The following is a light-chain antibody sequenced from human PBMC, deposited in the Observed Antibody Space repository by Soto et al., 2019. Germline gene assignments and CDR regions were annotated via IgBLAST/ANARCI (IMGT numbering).Light chain of an antibody. CDR2: EVS. V-gene: IGLV2-8*01. CDR3: SSYAGSNNPVV. Sequence: QSALTQPPSASGSPGQSVTISCTGTSSDVGGYNYVSWYQQHPGKAPKLMIYEVSKRPSGVPDRFSGSKSGNTASLTVSGLQAEDEADYYCSSYAGSNNPVVFGGGPSSPS. CDR1: SSDVGGYNY. J-gene: IGLJ2*01.